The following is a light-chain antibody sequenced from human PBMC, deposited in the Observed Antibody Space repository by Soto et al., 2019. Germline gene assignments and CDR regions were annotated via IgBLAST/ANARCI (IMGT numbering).Light chain of an antibody. V-gene: IGLV1-51*01. CDR3: GTWDSSLSTVV. Sequence: QSVLTQPPSVSAAPGQKVTISCSGSSSNIGNNYVSWYQQLPGTAPKLLIYDSNKRPSGIPGRYSGSKSGTSATLGINGVPTVDEDDYYSGTWDSSLSTVVFGGGTKLTVL. J-gene: IGLJ2*01. CDR2: DSN. CDR1: SSNIGNNY.